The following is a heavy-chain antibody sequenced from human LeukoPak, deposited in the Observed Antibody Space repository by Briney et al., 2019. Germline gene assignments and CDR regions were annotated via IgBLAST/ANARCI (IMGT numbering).Heavy chain of an antibody. CDR2: ISSSFSTI. V-gene: IGHV3-48*03. CDR1: GFTFISYE. D-gene: IGHD3-10*02. CDR3: AELGITMIGGV. Sequence: GGSLRLSCAASGFTFISYEMNLVRQAPGKGLEWVSYISSSFSTIYYVDFVKGLLTMSRDQAKNSLYLQMNSLRAEDTAVYYCAELGITMIGGVWGKGTTVTISS. J-gene: IGHJ6*04.